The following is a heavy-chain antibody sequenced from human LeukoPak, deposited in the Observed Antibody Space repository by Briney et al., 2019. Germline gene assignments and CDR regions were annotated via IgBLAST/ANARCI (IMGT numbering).Heavy chain of an antibody. CDR1: GFTFSAYT. V-gene: IGHV3-21*01. Sequence: GGPLRLSCAASGFTFSAYTIKWVRQAPGKGLEWVSSISSGSTYIHYADSVRGRFTISRDNAKNSLDLQMNSLRAEDTAVYYCARDNSGWYDYWGQGTLVTVSS. J-gene: IGHJ4*02. CDR2: ISSGSTYI. CDR3: ARDNSGWYDY. D-gene: IGHD6-19*01.